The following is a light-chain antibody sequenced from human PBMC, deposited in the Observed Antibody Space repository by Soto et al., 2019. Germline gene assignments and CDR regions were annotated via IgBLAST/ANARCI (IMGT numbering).Light chain of an antibody. Sequence: IVMTQSPATLSVSPGERATLSCRASQNIYSNVAWYQQRPGQAPRLLIYRASTRATGIPARFSGSGSGTEFTLTISSLQPDDFATYYCQQYNSYSLTFGGGTKVDIK. CDR1: QNIYSN. CDR3: QQYNSYSLT. V-gene: IGKV3-15*01. CDR2: RAS. J-gene: IGKJ4*01.